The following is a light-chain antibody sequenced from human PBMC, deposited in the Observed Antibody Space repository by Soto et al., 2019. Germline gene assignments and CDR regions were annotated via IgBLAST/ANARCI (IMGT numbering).Light chain of an antibody. CDR2: GAS. V-gene: IGKV3-20*01. Sequence: IVLAHSPGTLSLSPVQRAPLSXXASQSVSSNLAWYQQKPGQTPRFXVYGASSRATGIPDRFSGSGSGTDFTLTISRLEPEDFAVYYCQQHGTSPITFGQGTRLEIK. CDR1: QSVSSN. J-gene: IGKJ5*01. CDR3: QQHGTSPIT.